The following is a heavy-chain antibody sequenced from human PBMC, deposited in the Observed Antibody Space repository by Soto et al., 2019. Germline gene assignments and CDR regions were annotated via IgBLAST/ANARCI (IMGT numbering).Heavy chain of an antibody. V-gene: IGHV4-39*01. D-gene: IGHD1-26*01. CDR3: ARHPTPRIGADYFDY. J-gene: IGHJ4*02. CDR1: GGSISNNIYF. Sequence: QLLPHASGPGLVKTSETLSLSCTVSGGSISNNIYFWGWIRQPPGKGLEWIATVHYNGNTYYNPSLISRVATSADTSNNQFSLRLNSVTAADTAVYYCARHPTPRIGADYFDYWGQGALVTVSS. CDR2: VHYNGNT.